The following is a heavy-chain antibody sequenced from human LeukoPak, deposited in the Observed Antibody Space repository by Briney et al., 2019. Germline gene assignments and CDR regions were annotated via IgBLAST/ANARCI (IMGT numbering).Heavy chain of an antibody. Sequence: GGSLRLSCAASGFTFSSYAMSWVRQAPGKGLGWVSSVSGSGGYTYYAGSVKGRFTISRDNSKNTLYLQMNSLRAEDTAIYYCAKDRPNYYDSSGHYYRRDSDYWGQGTLVTVSS. D-gene: IGHD3-22*01. CDR1: GFTFSSYA. V-gene: IGHV3-23*01. J-gene: IGHJ4*02. CDR2: VSGSGGYT. CDR3: AKDRPNYYDSSGHYYRRDSDY.